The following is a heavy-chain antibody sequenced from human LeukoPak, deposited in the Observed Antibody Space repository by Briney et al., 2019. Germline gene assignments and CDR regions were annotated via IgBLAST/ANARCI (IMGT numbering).Heavy chain of an antibody. CDR3: AREFSGTSIAARVFDS. Sequence: SQTLSLTCTVSGGSITSYYWTYIRQPAGKGLEWIGRIHTSGSTNYNPSLKSRVTMSVDTSQTQFSLSLSSVTAADTAMYYCAREFSGTSIAARVFDSWGQGTLVTVSS. J-gene: IGHJ4*02. D-gene: IGHD6-6*01. CDR1: GGSITSYY. V-gene: IGHV4-4*07. CDR2: IHTSGST.